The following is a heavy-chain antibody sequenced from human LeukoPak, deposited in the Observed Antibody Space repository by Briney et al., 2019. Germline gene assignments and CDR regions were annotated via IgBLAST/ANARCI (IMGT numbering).Heavy chain of an antibody. V-gene: IGHV3-30-3*01. J-gene: IGHJ4*02. CDR1: GFTFSSYA. D-gene: IGHD2-21*02. Sequence: GGSLRLSCAASGFTFSSYAMHWVRQAPGKGLEWVAVISYNGNNKYYADSVKGRFTISRDNSKNTLYLQMNSLRTEDTAVYYCARQQWLLLVWTGSFDRWGQGTLVTVSS. CDR2: ISYNGNNK. CDR3: ARQQWLLLVWTGSFDR.